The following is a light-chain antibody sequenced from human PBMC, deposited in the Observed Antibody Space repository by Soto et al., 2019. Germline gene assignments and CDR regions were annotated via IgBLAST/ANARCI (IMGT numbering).Light chain of an antibody. CDR3: CSYARNRLYV. V-gene: IGLV2-11*01. Sequence: QSVLTQPRSVSGSPGQSVTISCTGTSSDVGRYNFVSWYQQHPDKAPKLMIYEVTHRPSGISDRFSGSKSGNTASLTISGLQDEDEASYYCCSYARNRLYVFGSGTKLTVL. CDR2: EVT. J-gene: IGLJ1*01. CDR1: SSDVGRYNF.